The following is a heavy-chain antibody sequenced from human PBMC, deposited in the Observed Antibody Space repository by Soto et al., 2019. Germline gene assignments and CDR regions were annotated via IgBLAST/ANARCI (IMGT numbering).Heavy chain of an antibody. CDR1: GFSLSTSGVR. V-gene: IGHV2-5*02. CDR3: AHSRWVYCSTTSCPYYFDY. J-gene: IGHJ4*02. D-gene: IGHD2-2*01. Sequence: QITLKESGPTLVKPTQTLTLTCTFSGFSLSTSGVRVGWIRQPPGKALEWLALIYWDDDKRYSPSLKSGLTITKDTSKNQVVLTMTNMDPVDTATYYCAHSRWVYCSTTSCPYYFDYWGQGTLVTVSS. CDR2: IYWDDDK.